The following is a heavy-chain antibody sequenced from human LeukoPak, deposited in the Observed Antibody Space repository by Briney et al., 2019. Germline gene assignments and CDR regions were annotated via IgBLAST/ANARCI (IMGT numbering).Heavy chain of an antibody. V-gene: IGHV3-33*06. CDR3: AKDRALDSSGYYYYYYGMDV. CDR2: IWYDGSNK. D-gene: IGHD3-22*01. J-gene: IGHJ6*02. CDR1: GFTFSSYG. Sequence: GRSLRLSCAASGFTFSSYGVHWVRQAPGKGLEWVAVIWYDGSNKYYADSVKGRFTISRDNSKNTLYLQMNSLRAEDTAVYYCAKDRALDSSGYYYYYYGMDVWGQGTTVTVSS.